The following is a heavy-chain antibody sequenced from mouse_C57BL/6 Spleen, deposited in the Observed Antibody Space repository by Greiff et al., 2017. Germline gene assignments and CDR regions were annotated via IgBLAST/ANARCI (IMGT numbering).Heavy chain of an antibody. Sequence: VQRLESGAELAKPGASVTLSCKASGYTFTSYWMHWVKQRPGQGLEWIGYINPSSGYTKYNQKFKDKATLTADKSSSTAYMQLGSLIYEDSAVYYWAFTTVVATDYWGQGTTLTVSS. CDR1: GYTFTSYW. CDR2: INPSSGYT. J-gene: IGHJ2*01. V-gene: IGHV1-7*01. D-gene: IGHD1-1*01. CDR3: AFTTVVATDY.